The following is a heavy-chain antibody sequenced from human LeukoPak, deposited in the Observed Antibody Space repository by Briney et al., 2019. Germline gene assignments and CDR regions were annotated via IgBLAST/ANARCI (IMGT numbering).Heavy chain of an antibody. J-gene: IGHJ4*02. D-gene: IGHD2-15*01. Sequence: GGSLRLSCAASGFPVDSNYMNWVRQAPGKGLEWVSVHYEDGRIYYADSVKGRFTISRDTSKNILSPQLNGLRAEDTAVYYCARGGGYYPIDYWGQGTLVTVSS. CDR1: GFPVDSNY. CDR2: HYEDGRI. V-gene: IGHV3-53*01. CDR3: ARGGGYYPIDY.